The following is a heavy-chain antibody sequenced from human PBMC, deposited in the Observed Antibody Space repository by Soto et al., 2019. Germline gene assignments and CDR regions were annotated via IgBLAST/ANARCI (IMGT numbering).Heavy chain of an antibody. CDR3: ARAPSGDSRQEFDY. V-gene: IGHV4-34*01. J-gene: IGHJ4*02. CDR1: GGSFSGYY. Sequence: SETLSLTCAVYGGSFSGYYWSWIRQPPGKGLEWIGEINHSGSTNYNPSLKSRVTISVDTSKNQFSLKLSSVTAADTAVYYCARAPSGDSRQEFDYWGQGTLVTVS. D-gene: IGHD3-22*01. CDR2: INHSGST.